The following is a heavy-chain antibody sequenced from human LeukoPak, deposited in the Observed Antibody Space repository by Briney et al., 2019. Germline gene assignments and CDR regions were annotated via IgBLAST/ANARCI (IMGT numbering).Heavy chain of an antibody. J-gene: IGHJ5*02. CDR1: GYTFTSYG. V-gene: IGHV1-18*01. Sequence: ASVKVSCKASGYTFTSYGISWVRQAPGQGLEWMGWINAYNYHTNYAQDLQGRVTVTTDTSTSTAYMELRSLRSDDTAVYYCARAPRGDVVVPEASSFDPWGQGTLVTVSS. D-gene: IGHD2-2*01. CDR2: INAYNYHT. CDR3: ARAPRGDVVVPEASSFDP.